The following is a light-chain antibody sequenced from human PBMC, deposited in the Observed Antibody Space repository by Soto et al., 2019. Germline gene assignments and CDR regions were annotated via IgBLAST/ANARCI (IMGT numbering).Light chain of an antibody. V-gene: IGKV1-39*01. CDR1: QSIATY. Sequence: DIQMTQSPSSLSASVGDRVTITCRASQSIATYVNWYQQKPGRAPELLIYAASTLQSGVPSRFSASGSGTDFTLTISSLQAEDFASYYCQQTYSDTWTFGQGTKVDIK. CDR2: AAS. J-gene: IGKJ1*01. CDR3: QQTYSDTWT.